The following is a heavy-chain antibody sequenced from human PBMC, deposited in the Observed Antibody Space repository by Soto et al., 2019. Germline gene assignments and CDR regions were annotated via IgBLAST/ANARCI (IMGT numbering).Heavy chain of an antibody. Sequence: QAQLEQSGAEVKKPGSSVKVSCKASGDTFSSYAISWVRQAPGQALEWMGGIIPFFGSAKYAQKFQGRVTITADKSTSTAYMELTSLRSEDTAVYFCATGSPYCTNTSCYTGYYGMNVWGQGTTVTVSS. CDR3: ATGSPYCTNTSCYTGYYGMNV. D-gene: IGHD2-2*01. V-gene: IGHV1-69*06. J-gene: IGHJ6*02. CDR2: IIPFFGSA. CDR1: GDTFSSYA.